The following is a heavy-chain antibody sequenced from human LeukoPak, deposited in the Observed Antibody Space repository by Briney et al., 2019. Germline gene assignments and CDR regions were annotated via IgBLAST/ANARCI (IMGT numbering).Heavy chain of an antibody. D-gene: IGHD6-13*01. J-gene: IGHJ4*02. V-gene: IGHV6-1*01. Sequence: SQTLSLTCAISGDSVSINSAAWNWIRQSPSRGLEWLGRTYYRSKWYNDYAVSVKSRITINPDTSKNQFSLQLNSVTPEDTAVYYCARGRGYSSSWYSGPLSYFDYWGQGTLVTVSS. CDR1: GDSVSINSAA. CDR2: TYYRSKWYN. CDR3: ARGRGYSSSWYSGPLSYFDY.